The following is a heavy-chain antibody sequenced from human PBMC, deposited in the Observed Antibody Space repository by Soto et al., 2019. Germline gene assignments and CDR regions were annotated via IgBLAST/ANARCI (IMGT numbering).Heavy chain of an antibody. V-gene: IGHV1-46*03. CDR3: ARQGYSGYDLHWFAP. Sequence: ASVKGSRKASGYTFTSHHIPLGRQAPRQGLEWMGIINPSGGSTSYAQKFQGRVTMTRDTSTSTVYMELSSLRSEDTAVYYCARQGYSGYDLHWFAPWGQGTLVTVSS. J-gene: IGHJ5*02. CDR1: GYTFTSHH. CDR2: INPSGGST. D-gene: IGHD5-12*01.